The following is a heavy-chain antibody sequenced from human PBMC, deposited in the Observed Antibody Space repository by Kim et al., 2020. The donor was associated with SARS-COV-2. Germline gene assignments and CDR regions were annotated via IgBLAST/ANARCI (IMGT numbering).Heavy chain of an antibody. J-gene: IGHJ4*02. V-gene: IGHV4-39*01. CDR2: VYHSGSI. CDR3: ARLPHDSSGYVDC. D-gene: IGHD3-22*01. CDR1: GGSISNSFNY. Sequence: SETLSLTCTVSGGSISNSFNYWGWIRQRPGKGLEWIGSVYHSGSIYDSPSLKSRITVSVDTSKNQFSLKVTSVTAADTAVYFCARLPHDSSGYVDCWGQGILVTVSS.